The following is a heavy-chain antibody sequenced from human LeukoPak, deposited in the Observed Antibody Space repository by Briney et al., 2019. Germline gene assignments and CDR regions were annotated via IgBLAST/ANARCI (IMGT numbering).Heavy chain of an antibody. CDR3: AKNHYGDLDAFDI. J-gene: IGHJ3*02. D-gene: IGHD4-17*01. Sequence: GGSLRLSCAASGFTFSNYWMSWVRQAPGKGLEWVANIKQDGSEKYYVDSVKGRFTISRDNAKNSLYLQMSSLRAEDTAVYYCAKNHYGDLDAFDIWGQGTLVTISS. V-gene: IGHV3-7*03. CDR2: IKQDGSEK. CDR1: GFTFSNYW.